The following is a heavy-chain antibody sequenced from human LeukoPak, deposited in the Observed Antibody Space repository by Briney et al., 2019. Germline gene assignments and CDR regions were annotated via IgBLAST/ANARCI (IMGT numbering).Heavy chain of an antibody. V-gene: IGHV4-30-2*01. CDR3: ARAVWFRELRDAFDI. J-gene: IGHJ3*02. CDR2: IYHSGST. Sequence: SETLSLTCAVSGGSISSGGYSWSWIRQPPGKGLEWIGYIYHSGSTYYNPSLKSRVTISVDRSKNQFSLKLSSVTAADTAVYYCARAVWFRELRDAFDIWGQGTMVTVSS. CDR1: GGSISSGGYS. D-gene: IGHD3-10*01.